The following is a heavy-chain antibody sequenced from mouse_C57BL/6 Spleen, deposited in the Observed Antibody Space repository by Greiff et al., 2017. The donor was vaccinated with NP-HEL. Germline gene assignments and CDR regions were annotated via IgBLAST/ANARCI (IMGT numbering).Heavy chain of an antibody. Sequence: QVQLQQPGAELVKPGASVKLSCKASGYTFTSYWMHWVKQRPGQGLEWIGMIHPNSGSTNYNEKFKSKATLTVDKSSSTAYMQLSSLTSEDSAVDYCARPYDGYYAAYWGQGTLVTVSA. CDR3: ARPYDGYYAAY. CDR2: IHPNSGST. J-gene: IGHJ3*01. CDR1: GYTFTSYW. V-gene: IGHV1-64*01. D-gene: IGHD2-3*01.